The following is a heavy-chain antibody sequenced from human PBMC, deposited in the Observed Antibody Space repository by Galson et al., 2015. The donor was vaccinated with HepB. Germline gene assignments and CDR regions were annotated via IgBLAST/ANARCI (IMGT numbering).Heavy chain of an antibody. Sequence: SLRLSCAASGFTFNTYTMGWVRQAPGTGLEWVPVISGDGSRTFYADSVRGRFTISRDNSKNTLYMQMNGLRAEDTAIYYCAKDSEVGITSAYFYYFDSWGQGTLATVYS. CDR2: ISGDGSRT. V-gene: IGHV3-23*01. D-gene: IGHD3-22*01. J-gene: IGHJ4*02. CDR1: GFTFNTYT. CDR3: AKDSEVGITSAYFYYFDS.